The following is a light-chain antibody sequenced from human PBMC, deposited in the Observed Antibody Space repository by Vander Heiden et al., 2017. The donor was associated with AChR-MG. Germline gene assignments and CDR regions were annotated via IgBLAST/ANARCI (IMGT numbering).Light chain of an antibody. J-gene: IGLJ2*01. V-gene: IGLV1-51*01. CDR1: SPDIANTY. CDR3: GTWDRSLRGVV. CDR2: ENN. Sequence: QSVLTQPPSVSPAPGQKVTISCSGGSPDIANTYVSLFQHLPGTAPKPLIHENNKRRSGIPDRCSGSKSGTSATLGITGHQTGDEADYHCGTWDRSLRGVVFGGGTKLTVL.